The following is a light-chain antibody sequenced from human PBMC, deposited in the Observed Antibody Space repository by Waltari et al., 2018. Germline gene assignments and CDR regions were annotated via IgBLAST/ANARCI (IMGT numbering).Light chain of an antibody. Sequence: QSVLTQPPSVSAAPRQRVTISCSGSSSNIGNYAVHWYQQLPGKAPKLLIYSNDVLASGVSDRFSGSKSGSSASLAISGLQSEDEAEYYCSSYAGNNFYVFGTGTTVTVL. CDR2: SND. V-gene: IGLV1-36*01. CDR3: SSYAGNNFYV. J-gene: IGLJ1*01. CDR1: SSNIGNYA.